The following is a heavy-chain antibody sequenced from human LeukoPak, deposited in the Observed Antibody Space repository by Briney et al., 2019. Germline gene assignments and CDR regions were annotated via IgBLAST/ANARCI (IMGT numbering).Heavy chain of an antibody. J-gene: IGHJ4*02. CDR3: ARGLGGYNTVNY. CDR1: GFTLSNYG. D-gene: IGHD5-12*01. V-gene: IGHV3-30*03. CDR2: LSHDGSKK. Sequence: GRSLRLSCAVSGFTLSNYGMHWVRQAPGKGLEWVAILSHDGSKKYYADSVKGRFTISRDDSRNTLYLQMNGLRAEDTAVYYCARGLGGYNTVNYWGQGTLVTVSS.